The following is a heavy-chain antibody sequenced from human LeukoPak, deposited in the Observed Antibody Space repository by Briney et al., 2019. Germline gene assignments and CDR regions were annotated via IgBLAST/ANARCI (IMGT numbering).Heavy chain of an antibody. J-gene: IGHJ4*02. V-gene: IGHV4-30-2*01. D-gene: IGHD3-22*01. CDR1: GGSISSGGYS. CDR3: ARVAYYYDSKDEAFDY. CDR2: IYHSGST. Sequence: SETLSLTCAVSGGSISSGGYSWSWIRQPPGKGLEWIGYIYHSGSTYYNPSLKSRVTISVDRSKNQFSLKPSSVTAADTAVYYCARVAYYYDSKDEAFDYWGQGTLVTVSS.